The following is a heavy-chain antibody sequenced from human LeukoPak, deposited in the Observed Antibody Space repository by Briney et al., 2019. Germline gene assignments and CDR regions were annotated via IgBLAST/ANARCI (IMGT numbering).Heavy chain of an antibody. CDR1: GYTFTGYY. J-gene: IGHJ4*02. CDR3: ARGRTGSYYAADY. V-gene: IGHV1-2*02. D-gene: IGHD1-26*01. Sequence: ASVKVSCKASGYTFTGYYMHWVRQAPGQGLEWMGWINPDSGGANFAQKFQGRVTMTRDSSISTAYMELSRLRSDDTAVYYCARGRTGSYYAADYWGQGTLVTVSS. CDR2: INPDSGGA.